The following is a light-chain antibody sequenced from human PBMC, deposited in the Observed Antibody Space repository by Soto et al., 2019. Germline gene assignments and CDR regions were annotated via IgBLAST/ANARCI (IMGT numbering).Light chain of an antibody. V-gene: IGLV2-23*01. CDR2: EGS. J-gene: IGLJ1*01. Sequence: QSVLTQPASVSGSPGQSITISCTGTSSDIGSYNLVSWYQQHPGKAPKLMIYEGSKRPSGVSNRFSGSKSGNTASLTISGXXXXXXXXXXCCSYAGSSTYVFGTGTKLTV. CDR1: SSDIGSYNL. CDR3: CSYAGSSTYV.